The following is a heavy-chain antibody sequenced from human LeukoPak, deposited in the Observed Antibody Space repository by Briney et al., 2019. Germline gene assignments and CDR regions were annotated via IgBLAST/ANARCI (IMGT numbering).Heavy chain of an antibody. J-gene: IGHJ3*02. V-gene: IGHV3-7*01. D-gene: IGHD3-10*01. CDR2: IKEDGSDK. Sequence: GGSLRLSCAASGFTVSSNYMSWVRQAPGKGLEWVANIKEDGSDKYYVDSVKGRFTISRDNAKNLLYLQMNRLRVEDAAVYFCARDRGYDTFDIWGQGTMVAVSS. CDR3: ARDRGYDTFDI. CDR1: GFTVSSNY.